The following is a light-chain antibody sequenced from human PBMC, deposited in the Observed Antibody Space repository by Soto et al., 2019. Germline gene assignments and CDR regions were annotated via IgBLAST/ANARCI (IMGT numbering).Light chain of an antibody. CDR3: RQRRSWPRIT. CDR2: GAS. V-gene: IGKV3-11*01. CDR1: QSVSRD. Sequence: EIVLTQSPAILSLSPGERATLSCRASQSVSRDLGWYQQKPGQAPRLVIYGASNRATGIPARFSGSGSGTDFTLTISRLEPEDFAVYYCRQRRSWPRITFGQGTRLEIK. J-gene: IGKJ5*01.